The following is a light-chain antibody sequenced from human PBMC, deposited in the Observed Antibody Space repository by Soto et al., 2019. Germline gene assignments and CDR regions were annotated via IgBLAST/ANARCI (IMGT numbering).Light chain of an antibody. CDR2: AAS. CDR1: QSISNY. CDR3: QQSYGTPLT. V-gene: IGKV1-39*01. J-gene: IGKJ4*01. Sequence: DMEMTQSPSSLSAFVGDRVTITCRASQSISNYLNWYQHKPGKVPKLLIYAASSLQSGVPTRFSGSGSGTDFTLTIISLQPEDFATYYCQQSYGTPLTFGGGTKIEIK.